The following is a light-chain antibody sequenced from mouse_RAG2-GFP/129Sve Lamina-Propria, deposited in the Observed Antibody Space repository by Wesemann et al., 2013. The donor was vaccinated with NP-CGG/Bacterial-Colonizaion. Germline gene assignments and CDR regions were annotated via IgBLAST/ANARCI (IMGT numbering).Light chain of an antibody. CDR2: WAS. Sequence: DIVMTQSHKFMSTSVGDRVSITCKASQDVGTAVAWYQQKPGQSPKLLIYWASTRHTGVPARFSGSGSGTSYSLTISSMEAEDAATYYCQQWSSNPFTFGSGTKLEIK. J-gene: IGKJ4*01. V-gene: IGKV6-25*01. CDR3: QQWSSNPFT. CDR1: QDVGTA.